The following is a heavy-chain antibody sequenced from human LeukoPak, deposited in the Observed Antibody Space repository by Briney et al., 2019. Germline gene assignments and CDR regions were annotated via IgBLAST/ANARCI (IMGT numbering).Heavy chain of an antibody. Sequence: GGSLRLSCAASGFTFSSYAMDWVRQAPGKGLEWVAVISYDGSNQHKADSVRGRFTISRDNSKNTLYLQMNSLRAEDTAVYYCAKGNSGSYYLFDYWGQGTLVTVSS. V-gene: IGHV3-30*04. D-gene: IGHD1-26*01. CDR2: ISYDGSNQ. J-gene: IGHJ4*02. CDR3: AKGNSGSYYLFDY. CDR1: GFTFSSYA.